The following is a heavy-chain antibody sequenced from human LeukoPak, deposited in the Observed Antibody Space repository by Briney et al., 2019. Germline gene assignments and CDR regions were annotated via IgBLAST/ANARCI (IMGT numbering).Heavy chain of an antibody. CDR2: MNPNSGNT. D-gene: IGHD6-19*01. V-gene: IGHV1-8*01. CDR1: GYTFTSYD. Sequence: GASVKVSCKASGYTFTSYDINWVRQATGQGLEWMGWMNPNSGNTGYAQKFQGRVTMTRNTSISTAYMELSSLRSDDTAVYYCAREGYTSGFPFDIWGQGTMVTVSS. J-gene: IGHJ3*02. CDR3: AREGYTSGFPFDI.